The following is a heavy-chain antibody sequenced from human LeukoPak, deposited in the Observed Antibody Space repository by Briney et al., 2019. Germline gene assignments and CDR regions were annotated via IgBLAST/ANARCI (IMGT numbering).Heavy chain of an antibody. CDR2: IYYSGST. CDR3: ARVGADSSGYYWDYFDY. Sequence: SETLSLTCTVSGDSISSYYWSWIRQPPGKGLEWIGYIYYSGSTNYNPSLKSRVTISVDTSKNQFSLKLSSVTAADTAVYYCARVGADSSGYYWDYFDYWGQGTLVTVSS. J-gene: IGHJ4*02. D-gene: IGHD3-22*01. CDR1: GDSISSYY. V-gene: IGHV4-59*12.